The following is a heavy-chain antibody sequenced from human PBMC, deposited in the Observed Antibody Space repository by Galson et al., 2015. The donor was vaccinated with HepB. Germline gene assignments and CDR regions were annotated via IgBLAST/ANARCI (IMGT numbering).Heavy chain of an antibody. Sequence: SVKVSCKASGGNFNNFAITWVRKAPGQGLEWVGRIIPAFGAATYAQKFQGRLTISADKSTGTAYMDLTNLRSEDTAVYYCARQDYYGSGTYPPWYGLDVWGQGTTVTVSS. V-gene: IGHV1-69*06. CDR3: ARQDYYGSGTYPPWYGLDV. CDR1: GGNFNNFA. J-gene: IGHJ6*02. CDR2: IIPAFGAA. D-gene: IGHD3-10*01.